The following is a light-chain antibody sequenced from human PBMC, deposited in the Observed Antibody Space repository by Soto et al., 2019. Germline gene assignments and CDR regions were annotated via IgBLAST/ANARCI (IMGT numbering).Light chain of an antibody. V-gene: IGKV3-20*01. CDR3: QQYGSSPRT. CDR2: GAS. CDR1: QSVSSSY. Sequence: EIVLTQSPGTLSLSPGERATLSCRASQSVSSSYLAWYQQKPGQAPRPLIYGASSRATGIPDRFSGSGSGTDFTLTISRLEPEDFAVYYCQQYGSSPRTFGPGTKVEIK. J-gene: IGKJ1*01.